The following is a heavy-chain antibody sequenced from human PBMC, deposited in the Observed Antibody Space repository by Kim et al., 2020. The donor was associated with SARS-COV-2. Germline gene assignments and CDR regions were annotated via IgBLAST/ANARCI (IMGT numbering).Heavy chain of an antibody. V-gene: IGHV4-31*03. J-gene: IGHJ4*02. CDR1: GGSISSGGYY. CDR3: ARGGVLYYSPY. D-gene: IGHD2-8*01. CDR2: IYYSGST. Sequence: SETLSLTCTVSGGSISSGGYYWSWIRQHPGKGLEWIGYIYYSGSTNYNPALQSRVTISVDTSNNQFSLNLTSVTAADTAVYYCARGGVLYYSPYWGQGTL.